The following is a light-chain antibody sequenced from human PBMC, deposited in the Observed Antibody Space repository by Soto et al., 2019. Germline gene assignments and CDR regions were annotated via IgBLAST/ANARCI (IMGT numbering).Light chain of an antibody. CDR1: SSNIGAGYD. Sequence: QSVLTQPPSVSGAPGPRVTISRTGSSSNIGAGYDVHWYQQLPGTAPKLLIYGNSNRPSGVPDRFSGSKSGTSAALAITGLQAEDEADYYCQSYDSSLRGVFGGGTKGTV. J-gene: IGLJ3*02. V-gene: IGLV1-40*01. CDR3: QSYDSSLRGV. CDR2: GNS.